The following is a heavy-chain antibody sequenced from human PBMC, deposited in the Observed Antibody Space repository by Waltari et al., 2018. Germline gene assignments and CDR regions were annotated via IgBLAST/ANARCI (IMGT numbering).Heavy chain of an antibody. CDR2: ISSNGGST. CDR1: GFTFSSYA. V-gene: IGHV3-64*01. D-gene: IGHD6-19*01. CDR3: ARDIAVAGTIYYYYGMDV. Sequence: EVQLVESGGGLVQPGGSLRLSCAASGFTFSSYAMHWVRQAPGKGLEYVSAISSNGGSTYYANSVKGRFTISRDNSKNTLYLQMGSLRAEDMAVYYCARDIAVAGTIYYYYGMDVWGQGTTVIVSS. J-gene: IGHJ6*02.